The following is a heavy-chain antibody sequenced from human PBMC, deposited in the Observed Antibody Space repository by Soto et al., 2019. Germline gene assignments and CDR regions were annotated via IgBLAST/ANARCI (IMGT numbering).Heavy chain of an antibody. Sequence: QVHLQESGPGLVKPSETLSLTCTVSGGSMNAHFWSWIRQSAGKGLEWIGHIHISGITTYNPSLKSRVTMSLDPPKNQLSLKLTSVTAADPAVYYCARINGGSPDFWGQGTLVSVPS. CDR3: ARINGGSPDF. V-gene: IGHV4-4*07. CDR2: IHISGIT. D-gene: IGHD2-15*01. CDR1: GGSMNAHF. J-gene: IGHJ4*02.